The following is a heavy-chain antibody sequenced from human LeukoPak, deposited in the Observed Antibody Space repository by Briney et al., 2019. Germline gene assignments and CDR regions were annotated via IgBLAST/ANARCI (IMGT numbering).Heavy chain of an antibody. Sequence: GGSLRLSCAASGFTFSANAMSWVRQAPGKGLEWVSHIRGSGESTYYADSVKGRFTISRDNSKNTLYLQMNSLRAEDTAVYYCAKQAHDYGDYLAYYGMDVWGQGTTVTVSS. V-gene: IGHV3-23*01. CDR2: IRGSGEST. CDR3: AKQAHDYGDYLAYYGMDV. J-gene: IGHJ6*02. CDR1: GFTFSANA. D-gene: IGHD4-17*01.